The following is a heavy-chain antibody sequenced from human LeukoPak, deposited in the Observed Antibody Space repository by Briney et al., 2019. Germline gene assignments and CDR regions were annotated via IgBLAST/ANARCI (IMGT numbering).Heavy chain of an antibody. CDR3: ARTDYFDWLLFDY. Sequence: GGSLRLSCAASGITFRSYWMHWVRQAPGKGLMWVSRINSDGSITNYADSVKGRFTISRDNAKNTLYLQMNSLRAADTAVYYCARTDYFDWLLFDYWGQGTLVTVSS. J-gene: IGHJ4*02. CDR2: INSDGSIT. D-gene: IGHD3-9*01. CDR1: GITFRSYW. V-gene: IGHV3-74*01.